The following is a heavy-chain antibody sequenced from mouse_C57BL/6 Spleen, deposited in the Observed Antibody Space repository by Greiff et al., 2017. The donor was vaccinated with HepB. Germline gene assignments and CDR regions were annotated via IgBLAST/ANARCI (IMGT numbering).Heavy chain of an antibody. D-gene: IGHD2-3*01. J-gene: IGHJ2*01. CDR3: ARSFYDSTPY. CDR1: GYTFTSYW. Sequence: QVQLQQPGAELVRPGSSVKLSCKASGYTFTSYWMDWVKQRPGQGLEWIGNIYPSDSETHYNQKFKDKATLTVDKSSSTAYMQLSSLTSEDSAVYYCARSFYDSTPYWGQGTTLTVSS. CDR2: IYPSDSET. V-gene: IGHV1-61*01.